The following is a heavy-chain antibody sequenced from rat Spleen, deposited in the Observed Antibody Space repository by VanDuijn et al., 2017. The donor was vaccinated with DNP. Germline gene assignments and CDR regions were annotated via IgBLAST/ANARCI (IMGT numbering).Heavy chain of an antibody. V-gene: IGHV5-20*01. J-gene: IGHJ3*01. CDR2: ITNTGGST. CDR1: GFTFSDYY. CDR3: ARSDSYGFPY. Sequence: EVQLVESDGGLVQPGRSLKLSCAASGFTFSDYYMAWVRQAPTKGLEWVASITNTGGSTYYPDSVKGRFTISRDNAKSSLYLQMDSLRSEDTATYYCARSDSYGFPYWGQGTLVTVSS. D-gene: IGHD1-2*01.